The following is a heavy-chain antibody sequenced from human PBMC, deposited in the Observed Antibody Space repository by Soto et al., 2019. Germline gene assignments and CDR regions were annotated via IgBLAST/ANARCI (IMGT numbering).Heavy chain of an antibody. CDR3: ARTLYGDNVDY. Sequence: GASVKVSCKASGYTFTSYYMHWVRQAPGQGLEWMGMINPSGGGTTYAQKFQGRVTMTRDTSTSTVYMELSSLRSEDTAVYYCARTLYGDNVDYWGQGTLVTVSS. V-gene: IGHV1-46*01. CDR2: INPSGGGT. D-gene: IGHD4-17*01. CDR1: GYTFTSYY. J-gene: IGHJ4*02.